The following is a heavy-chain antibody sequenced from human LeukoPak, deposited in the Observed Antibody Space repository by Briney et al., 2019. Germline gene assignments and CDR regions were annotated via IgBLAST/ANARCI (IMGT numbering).Heavy chain of an antibody. D-gene: IGHD6-13*01. CDR2: IYYSGST. Sequence: PSETLSLTCTVSGGSISSSSYYWGWIRQPPGKGLEWIGSIYYSGSTYYNPSLKSRVTISVDTSKNQFSLKLSSVTAADTAVYYCARQPGGSNWYSRYFDYWVQGTLVTVSS. V-gene: IGHV4-39*01. CDR3: ARQPGGSNWYSRYFDY. J-gene: IGHJ4*02. CDR1: GGSISSSSYY.